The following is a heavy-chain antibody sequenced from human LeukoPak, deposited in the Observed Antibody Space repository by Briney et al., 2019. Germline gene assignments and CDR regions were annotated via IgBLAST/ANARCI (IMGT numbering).Heavy chain of an antibody. CDR3: AKSYGSGSYGRGSFDY. D-gene: IGHD3-10*01. CDR1: GFTFSSYG. V-gene: IGHV3-30*18. Sequence: GGSLRLSCAASGFTFSSYGMHWVRQAPGKGLEWVAVISYDGSNKYYADSVKGRFTISRDNSKNTLYLQMNSLRAEDTAVYHCAKSYGSGSYGRGSFDYWGQGTLVTVSS. J-gene: IGHJ4*02. CDR2: ISYDGSNK.